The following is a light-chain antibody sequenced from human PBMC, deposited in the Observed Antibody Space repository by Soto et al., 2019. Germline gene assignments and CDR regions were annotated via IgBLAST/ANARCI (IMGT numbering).Light chain of an antibody. J-gene: IGLJ1*01. CDR1: SNDVGGYTY. V-gene: IGLV2-14*01. Sequence: QSALTQPASVSGSPGQSITISCTGTSNDVGGYTYVSWYQQHPGKAPKLMIFEVSNRPSGVSHRFSGSKSGNPASLTISGLQDEDEGDYYCSSFTSTSTRVFGTGTKVTVL. CDR3: SSFTSTSTRV. CDR2: EVS.